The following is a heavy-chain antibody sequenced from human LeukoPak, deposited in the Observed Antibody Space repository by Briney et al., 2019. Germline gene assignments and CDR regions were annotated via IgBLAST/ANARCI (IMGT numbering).Heavy chain of an antibody. Sequence: SETLSLTCAVSGGSFSGYYWSWIRQSPGKGLEWIGEINHSGSTNYNPSFKSRVTITVDTSTNQLPLKMRTVTAADTTVYYYSGEKSETNLRLKEIRYYRDVGGKGTTVSVSS. CDR3: SGEKSETNLRLKEIRYYRDV. D-gene: IGHD3-3*01. J-gene: IGHJ6*03. CDR2: INHSGST. CDR1: GGSFSGYY. V-gene: IGHV4-34*01.